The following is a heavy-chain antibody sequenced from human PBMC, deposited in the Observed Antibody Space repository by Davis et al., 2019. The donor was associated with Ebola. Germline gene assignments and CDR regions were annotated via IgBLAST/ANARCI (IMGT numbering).Heavy chain of an antibody. CDR1: GYTFTNYG. Sequence: ASVKVSCKASGYTFTNYGITWVRQAPGQGLEWMGWINPHNGNTNYAQNVQGRVIMTSDTATTTAYMEVGSLRSEDTAVYYCARGITMIVGTHWFDPWGQGTLVTVSS. CDR2: INPHNGNT. V-gene: IGHV1-18*04. D-gene: IGHD3-22*01. CDR3: ARGITMIVGTHWFDP. J-gene: IGHJ5*02.